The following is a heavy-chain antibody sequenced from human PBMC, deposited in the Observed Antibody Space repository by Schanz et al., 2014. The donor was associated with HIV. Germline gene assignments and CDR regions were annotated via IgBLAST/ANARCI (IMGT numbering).Heavy chain of an antibody. J-gene: IGHJ4*02. CDR2: ISPYNGNT. D-gene: IGHD5-12*01. Sequence: QLQLVQSAAEVRKPGASVKVSCKTSGYVFTAKGITWVRQAPGQGLEWMGRISPYNGNTDYVERFQGRVTMTADTSTGTDYMDLRRLRSDDTAVYYCARGAAEMATMTPWRYWGQGTLVTVSS. CDR3: ARGAAEMATMTPWRY. CDR1: GYVFTAKG. V-gene: IGHV1-18*01.